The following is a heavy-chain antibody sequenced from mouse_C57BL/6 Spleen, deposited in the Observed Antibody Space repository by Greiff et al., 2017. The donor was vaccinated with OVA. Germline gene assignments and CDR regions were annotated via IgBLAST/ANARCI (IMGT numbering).Heavy chain of an antibody. D-gene: IGHD3-2*02. CDR2: INPNNGGT. CDR3: AREAQATLFDY. J-gene: IGHJ2*01. V-gene: IGHV1-22*01. CDR1: GYTFTDYN. Sequence: VQLQQSGPELVKPGASVKMSCKASGYTFTDYNMHWVKQSHGKSLEWIGYINPNNGGTSYNQKFKGKATLTVNKSSSTAYMELRSLTSEYAAVYYCAREAQATLFDYWGQGTTLTVSS.